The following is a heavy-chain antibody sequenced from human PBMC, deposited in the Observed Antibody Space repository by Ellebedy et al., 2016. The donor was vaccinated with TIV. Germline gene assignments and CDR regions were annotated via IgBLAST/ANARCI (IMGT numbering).Heavy chain of an antibody. V-gene: IGHV4-59*01. J-gene: IGHJ4*02. CDR3: ARGGGSYDILTGQQPYYFDY. CDR2: IYYSGSGST. Sequence: MPGGSLRLSCTVSGGSISSYYWTWIRQPPGKGLEWIGFIYYSGSGSTNYNPSLKSRVTISVDTSKNQFSLKLSSVTAADTAVYYCARGGGSYDILTGQQPYYFDYWGQGTLVTVSS. D-gene: IGHD3-9*01. CDR1: GGSISSYY.